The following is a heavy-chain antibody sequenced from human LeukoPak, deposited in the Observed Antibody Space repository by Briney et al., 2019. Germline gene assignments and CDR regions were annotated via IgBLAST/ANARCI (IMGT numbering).Heavy chain of an antibody. CDR3: ARGRGYYGDYNFDY. Sequence: GGSLRLSCAASGFTFSDHYMDWVRQAPGKGLEWVGRTRNKANSYTTEYAASVKGRFTISRDDSKNSLYLQINSLKTEDTAVYYCARGRGYYGDYNFDYWGQGTLVTVSS. CDR1: GFTFSDHY. V-gene: IGHV3-72*01. D-gene: IGHD4-17*01. J-gene: IGHJ4*02. CDR2: TRNKANSYTT.